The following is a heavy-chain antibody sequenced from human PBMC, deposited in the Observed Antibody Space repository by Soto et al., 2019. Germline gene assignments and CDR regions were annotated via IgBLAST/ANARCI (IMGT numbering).Heavy chain of an antibody. J-gene: IGHJ4*02. CDR3: ARISSIAAFFDY. V-gene: IGHV1-69*06. D-gene: IGHD6-6*01. CDR2: IIPIFGTA. CDR1: GGTFSSYA. Sequence: SVTVSCKASGGTFSSYAISWVRQAPGQGLEWMGGIIPIFGTANYAQKFQGRVTITADKSTSTAYMELSSLRSEDTAVYYCARISSIAAFFDYWGQGTLVTVSS.